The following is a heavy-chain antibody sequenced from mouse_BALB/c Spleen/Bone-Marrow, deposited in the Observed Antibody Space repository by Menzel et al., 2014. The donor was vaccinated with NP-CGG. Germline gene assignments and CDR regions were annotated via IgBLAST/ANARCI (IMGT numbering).Heavy chain of an antibody. CDR2: IFPGDGST. J-gene: IGHJ3*01. Sequence: VQLQQSGAELVKPGASVKLSFKASGYTFTSYDINWVRQRPEQGLEWIGWIFPGDGSTKYNEKFKGKATLTTDKSSSTAYMQLSRLTSEDSAVYFCARRVYYDYDGGAWFAYWGQGTLVTVSA. V-gene: IGHV1-85*01. D-gene: IGHD2-4*01. CDR3: ARRVYYDYDGGAWFAY. CDR1: GYTFTSYD.